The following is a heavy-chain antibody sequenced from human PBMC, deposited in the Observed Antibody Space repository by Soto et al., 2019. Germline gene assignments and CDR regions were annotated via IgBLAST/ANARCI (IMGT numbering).Heavy chain of an antibody. CDR3: ARDIAGTPYYFDY. CDR2: ISYDGSNK. CDR1: GFTFSSYA. D-gene: IGHD1-1*01. Sequence: GGSLRLSCAASGFTFSSYAMHWVRQAPGKGLEWVAVISYDGSNKYYADSVKGRFTISRDNSKNTLYLQMNSLRAEDTAVYYCARDIAGTPYYFDYWGQGTLVTVSS. J-gene: IGHJ4*02. V-gene: IGHV3-30-3*01.